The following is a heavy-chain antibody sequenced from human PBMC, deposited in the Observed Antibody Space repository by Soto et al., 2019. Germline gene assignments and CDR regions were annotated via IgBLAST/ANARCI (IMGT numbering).Heavy chain of an antibody. CDR1: GGTFSSYT. CDR3: ARSKTGYCTNGVCYPSFDY. CDR2: IIPILGIA. Sequence: VKVSCKASGGTFSSYTISWARQAPGQGLEWMGRIIPILGIANYAQKFQGRVTITADKSTSTAYMELSSLRSEDTAVYYCARSKTGYCTNGVCYPSFDYWGQGTLVTVSS. V-gene: IGHV1-69*02. D-gene: IGHD2-8*01. J-gene: IGHJ4*02.